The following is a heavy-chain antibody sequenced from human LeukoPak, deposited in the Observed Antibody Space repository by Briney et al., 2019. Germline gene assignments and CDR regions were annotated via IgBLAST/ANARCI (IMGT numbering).Heavy chain of an antibody. CDR2: INPNSGGT. D-gene: IGHD3-9*01. CDR3: ARGGPLLRHFDWSQFDY. J-gene: IGHJ4*02. Sequence: ASVKVSCKASGYTFTGYYMHWVRQAPGQGLEWMGWINPNSGGTNYAQKFQGRVTMTRDTSISTAYMELSRLRSDDTAVYYCARGGPLLRHFDWSQFDYWGQGTLVTVSS. V-gene: IGHV1-2*02. CDR1: GYTFTGYY.